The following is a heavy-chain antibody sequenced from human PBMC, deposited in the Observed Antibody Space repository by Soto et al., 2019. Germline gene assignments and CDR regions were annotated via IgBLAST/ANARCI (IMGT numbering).Heavy chain of an antibody. D-gene: IGHD3-3*01. Sequence: ASVKVSCKASGYTFTSYGISWVRQAPGQGLEWMGWISAHNGNTNYAQKLQGRVTMTTDASTSTAYMELRSLRSDDTAVYYCAKWSGYYQYAGIDYWGQGTLVTVSS. CDR2: ISAHNGNT. J-gene: IGHJ4*02. V-gene: IGHV1-18*01. CDR1: GYTFTSYG. CDR3: AKWSGYYQYAGIDY.